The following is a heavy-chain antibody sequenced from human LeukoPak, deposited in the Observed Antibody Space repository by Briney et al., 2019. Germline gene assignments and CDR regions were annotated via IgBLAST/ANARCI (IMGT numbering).Heavy chain of an antibody. V-gene: IGHV3-30*04. CDR1: GFTFSNYA. CDR3: AGQRTSWRGGVPLEY. D-gene: IGHD2-21*01. Sequence: GGSLRLSCAASGFTFSNYAMHWVRQAPGKGLEWVALISYDGRNTYYPDSVQGRFTISRDNSKDTLYLQMNSLRAEDTSVYYCAGQRTSWRGGVPLEYWGQGTLVTVSS. CDR2: ISYDGRNT. J-gene: IGHJ4*02.